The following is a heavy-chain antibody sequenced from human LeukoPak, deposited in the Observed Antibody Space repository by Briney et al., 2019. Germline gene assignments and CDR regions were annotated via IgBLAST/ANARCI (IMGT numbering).Heavy chain of an antibody. J-gene: IGHJ4*02. D-gene: IGHD3-3*01. CDR2: ISGSGGST. CDR3: AKDRDFWSGYYRESPY. Sequence: GGSLRLSCSASGFTFSSYSMNWARQAPGKGLEWVSAISGSGGSTYYADSVKGRFTISRDNSKNTLYLQMNSLRAEDTAVYYCAKDRDFWSGYYRESPYWGQGTLVTVSS. CDR1: GFTFSSYS. V-gene: IGHV3-23*01.